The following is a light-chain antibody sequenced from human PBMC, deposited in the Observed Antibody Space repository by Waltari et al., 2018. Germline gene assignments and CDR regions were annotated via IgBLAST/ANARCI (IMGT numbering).Light chain of an antibody. CDR1: QAITTW. Sequence: DIQLTQSPSSLSASVGDRVTITCRASQAITTWLAWYQQKPGQAPKLLIYKASNLGSGVASRFSGSGSGTVFTLIINTLQPEDFATYYCQQFNSAPLTFGGGTKVEIK. CDR2: KAS. V-gene: IGKV1-5*03. J-gene: IGKJ4*01. CDR3: QQFNSAPLT.